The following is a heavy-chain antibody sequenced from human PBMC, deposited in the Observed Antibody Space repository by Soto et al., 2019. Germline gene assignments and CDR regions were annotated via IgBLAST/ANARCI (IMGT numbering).Heavy chain of an antibody. CDR3: AREITDYGMDV. Sequence: QVQLVQSGAEMKKPGASVKVSCKASGYTFTSYDVNWVRQATGQGLEWMGWMNPNSGNTGYAQKFLGRVTMTRNTSISTAYMELSSLRSEDTAVYYCAREITDYGMDVWGQRTTVTVSS. V-gene: IGHV1-8*01. CDR2: MNPNSGNT. D-gene: IGHD3-16*01. J-gene: IGHJ6*02. CDR1: GYTFTSYD.